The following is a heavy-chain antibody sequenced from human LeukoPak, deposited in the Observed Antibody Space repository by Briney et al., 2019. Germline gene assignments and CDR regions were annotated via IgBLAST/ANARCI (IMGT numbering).Heavy chain of an antibody. J-gene: IGHJ4*02. Sequence: KPSETLSLNCTVSGGSISSYYWSWIRQPPGKGLEGIGYIYYSGSTNYNPSLKSRVTISVDTSKNQFSLKLSSVTAADTAVYYCARNAGDQIYFDYWGQGTLVTVSS. V-gene: IGHV4-59*01. CDR1: GGSISSYY. D-gene: IGHD7-27*01. CDR2: IYYSGST. CDR3: ARNAGDQIYFDY.